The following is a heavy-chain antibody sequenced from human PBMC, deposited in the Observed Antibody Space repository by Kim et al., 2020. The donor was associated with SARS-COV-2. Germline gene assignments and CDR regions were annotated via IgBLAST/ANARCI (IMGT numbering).Heavy chain of an antibody. CDR1: GFTFSSFP. CDR3: VKDCSSTSCYISFFDH. D-gene: IGHD2-2*02. CDR2: ISIDGSRA. J-gene: IGHJ4*01. Sequence: GSLRLSCSASGFTFSSFPIHWVRLAPGKGLEWLSTISIDGSRAYYADSVKGRFTISRDNSKNTLYLQMSSLRAADTAVYYCVKDCSSTSCYISFFDHWG. V-gene: IGHV3-64D*06.